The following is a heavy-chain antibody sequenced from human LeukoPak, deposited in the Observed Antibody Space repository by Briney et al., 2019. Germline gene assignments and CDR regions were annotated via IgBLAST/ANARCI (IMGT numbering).Heavy chain of an antibody. CDR3: ARDLYSSATDLYSSAWTGAFDV. CDR1: GYTFTGYY. CDR2: MNPNSGGT. V-gene: IGHV1-2*02. J-gene: IGHJ3*01. Sequence: ASVKVSCKTSGYTFTGYYMFWVRQAPGQGLEWMAWMNPNSGGTNYAQRFQGRVTLTRDTSIATAYMELSSLKSDDTAVYFCARDLYSSATDLYSSAWTGAFDVWGQGTMVTVSS. D-gene: IGHD6-19*01.